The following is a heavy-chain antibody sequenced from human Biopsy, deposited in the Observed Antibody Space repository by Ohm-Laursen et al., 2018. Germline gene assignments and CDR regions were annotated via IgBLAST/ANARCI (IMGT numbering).Heavy chain of an antibody. Sequence: LSLTCAASGFTFDDYGMHWVRQPPGKGLEWVSGIRRNSAIIDYADSVRGRFTISRDNARRFLFLQMNNLKSEDTAFYYCARDRGGARYGMDVWGQGSPVTVAS. CDR3: ARDRGGARYGMDV. CDR2: IRRNSAII. CDR1: GFTFDDYG. J-gene: IGHJ6*02. V-gene: IGHV3-9*01. D-gene: IGHD1-26*01.